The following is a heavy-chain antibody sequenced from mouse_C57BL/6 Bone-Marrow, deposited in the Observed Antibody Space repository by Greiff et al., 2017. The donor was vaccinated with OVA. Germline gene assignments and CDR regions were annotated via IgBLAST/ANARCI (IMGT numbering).Heavy chain of an antibody. CDR1: GFNIKDYY. D-gene: IGHD1-1*02. J-gene: IGHJ3*01. Sequence: VHVKQSGAELVRPGASVKLSCTASGFNIKDYYMHWVKQRPEQGLEWIGRIDPEDGDTEYAPKFQGKATMTADTSSNTAYLQLSSLTSEDTAVYYCTSGVNYSSAYWGQGTLVTVSA. V-gene: IGHV14-1*01. CDR3: TSGVNYSSAY. CDR2: IDPEDGDT.